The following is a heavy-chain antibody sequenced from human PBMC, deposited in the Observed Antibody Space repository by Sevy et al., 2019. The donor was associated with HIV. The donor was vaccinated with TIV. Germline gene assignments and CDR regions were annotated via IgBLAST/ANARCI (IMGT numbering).Heavy chain of an antibody. D-gene: IGHD3-22*01. Sequence: GESLKISCKGSGYSFTSYWIGWVRQMPGKGLEWMGIIYPGDSDTRYSPSVQGQVTISADKSISTAYLQLSSLMASDTAMYYCARAMIVVVPQENDAFDIWGQGTMVTVSS. V-gene: IGHV5-51*01. CDR2: IYPGDSDT. CDR1: GYSFTSYW. J-gene: IGHJ3*02. CDR3: ARAMIVVVPQENDAFDI.